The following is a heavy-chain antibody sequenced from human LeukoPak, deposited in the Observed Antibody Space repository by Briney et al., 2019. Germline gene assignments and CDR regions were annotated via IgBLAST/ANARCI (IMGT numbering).Heavy chain of an antibody. CDR2: ISSSSYYI. Sequence: TGGSLRLSCAASGFTFSSYTMNWVRQAPGKGLEWVSSISSSSYYIYCADSVKGRFTISRDNAKNSLYLQMNSLRAEDTAVYYCATSDFNILTGYNDYWGQGTLVTVSS. CDR1: GFTFSSYT. V-gene: IGHV3-21*01. D-gene: IGHD3-9*01. CDR3: ATSDFNILTGYNDY. J-gene: IGHJ4*02.